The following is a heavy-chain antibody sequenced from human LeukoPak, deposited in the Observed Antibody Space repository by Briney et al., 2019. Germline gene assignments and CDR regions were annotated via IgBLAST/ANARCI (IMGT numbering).Heavy chain of an antibody. D-gene: IGHD3-22*01. J-gene: IGHJ4*02. CDR1: GFTFSSYA. CDR3: ARVGGSSGFYYGFDY. Sequence: GRSLRLSCAASGFTFSSYAMHWVRQAPGKGLEWVAVISYAGSNKYYADSVEGRFTISRDNSKNTLYLQMNSLRAEDTAVYYCARVGGSSGFYYGFDYWGQGTLVTVSS. V-gene: IGHV3-30*04. CDR2: ISYAGSNK.